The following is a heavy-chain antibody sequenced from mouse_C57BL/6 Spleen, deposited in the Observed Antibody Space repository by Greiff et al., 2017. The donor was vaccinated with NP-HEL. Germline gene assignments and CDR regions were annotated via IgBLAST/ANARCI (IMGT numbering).Heavy chain of an antibody. CDR1: GYTFTDYY. J-gene: IGHJ1*03. CDR2: INPNNGGT. D-gene: IGHD2-4*01. CDR3: TRGLYDYDGHWYFDV. Sequence: EVQLQQSGPELVKPGASVKISCKASGYTFTDYYMNWVKQSHGKSLEWIGDINPNNGGTSYNQKFKGKATLTVDKSSSTAYMELRSLTSEDSAVYYCTRGLYDYDGHWYFDVWGTGTTVTVSS. V-gene: IGHV1-26*01.